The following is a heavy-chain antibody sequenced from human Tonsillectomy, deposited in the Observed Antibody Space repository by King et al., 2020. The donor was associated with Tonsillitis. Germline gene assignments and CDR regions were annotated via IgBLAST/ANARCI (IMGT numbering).Heavy chain of an antibody. J-gene: IGHJ6*03. D-gene: IGHD1-26*01. Sequence: QLVQSGAEVKKPGASVKVSCKASGYTFTSYGISWVRQAPGQGLEWMGWISPYNGDTDYAQKFQCRVTMTPDTSTSTAYMELRSLRSDDTAVYYCARDMWDLRMDVWGKGTTVTVSS. CDR3: ARDMWDLRMDV. CDR2: ISPYNGDT. CDR1: GYTFTSYG. V-gene: IGHV1-18*01.